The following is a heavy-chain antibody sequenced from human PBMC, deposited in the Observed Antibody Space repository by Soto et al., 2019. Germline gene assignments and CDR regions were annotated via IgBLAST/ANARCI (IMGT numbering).Heavy chain of an antibody. D-gene: IGHD1-26*01. V-gene: IGHV4-30-4*01. CDR1: GGSISSGDYY. Sequence: SETLSLTCTVSGGSISSGDYYWSWIRQPPGKGLEWIGYIYYSGSTYYKPSLKSRVTISVDTSKNQFSLKLSSVTAADTAVYYCARAVRGSYYDYWGQGTLVTVSS. CDR2: IYYSGST. J-gene: IGHJ4*02. CDR3: ARAVRGSYYDY.